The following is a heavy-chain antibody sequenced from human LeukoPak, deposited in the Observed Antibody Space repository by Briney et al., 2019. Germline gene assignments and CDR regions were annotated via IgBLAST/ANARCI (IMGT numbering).Heavy chain of an antibody. J-gene: IGHJ4*02. V-gene: IGHV4-34*01. CDR1: GRSFSTHY. CDR3: ARGMTGFSEGSFDY. CDR2: INHSGST. D-gene: IGHD3-9*01. Sequence: SETLSLTCAVYGRSFSTHYWSWIRQSPGKGLEWIGEINHSGSTNYNPSLKSRVTISVDTSKNQFSLELSSVTAADTAVYYCARGMTGFSEGSFDYWGRGNLVTVSS.